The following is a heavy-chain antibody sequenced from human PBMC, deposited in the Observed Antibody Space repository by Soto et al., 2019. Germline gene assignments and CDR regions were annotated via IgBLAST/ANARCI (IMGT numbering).Heavy chain of an antibody. D-gene: IGHD5-18*01. CDR2: INADGSTT. CDR3: VRGDGDYNDGNGYLARH. J-gene: IGHJ4*02. Sequence: PGGSLRLSCAASGFTFSSYWMHWVRQAPGKGLVWVSRINADGSTTTYADSVKGRFTISRDNAKNTVYLQMNSLRAEDTAVYYCVRGDGDYNDGNGYLARHWGQGTLVTVSS. V-gene: IGHV3-74*01. CDR1: GFTFSSYW.